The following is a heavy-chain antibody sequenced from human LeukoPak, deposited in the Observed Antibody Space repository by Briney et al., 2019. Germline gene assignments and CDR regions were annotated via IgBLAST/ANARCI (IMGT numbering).Heavy chain of an antibody. V-gene: IGHV3-7*01. Sequence: PGGSLRLSCAASGFTFSSYAMSWVRQAPGKGLEWVANIKQDGSEKYYVDSVKGRFTISRDNAKNSLYLQMNSLRAEDTAVYYCARDWYRSGYYSYLSYYYYMDVWGKGTTVTVSS. CDR2: IKQDGSEK. CDR3: ARDWYRSGYYSYLSYYYYMDV. D-gene: IGHD3-3*01. CDR1: GFTFSSYA. J-gene: IGHJ6*03.